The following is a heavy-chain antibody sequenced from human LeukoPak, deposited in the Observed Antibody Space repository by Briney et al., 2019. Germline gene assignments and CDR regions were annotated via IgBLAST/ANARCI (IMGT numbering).Heavy chain of an antibody. CDR2: ISVSGGTT. J-gene: IGHJ4*02. CDR1: GFTFSTFD. CDR3: ARGVEPLAANTLAY. Sequence: GGSLRLSCAASGFTFSTFDMTWVRQAPGKGLEWVSGISVSGGTTYYADSVKGRFSISRDNSKNTMYLQMNSLRAEDTAVYYCARGVEPLAANTLAYWGQGTLVTVSS. V-gene: IGHV3-23*01. D-gene: IGHD1-14*01.